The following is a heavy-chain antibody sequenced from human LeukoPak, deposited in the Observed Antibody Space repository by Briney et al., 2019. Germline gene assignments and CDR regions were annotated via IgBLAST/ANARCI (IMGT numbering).Heavy chain of an antibody. Sequence: SETLSLTCTVSGGSICSSTYYWVWTRHPPGKGLEWIGCIYYNGETYYSTSLQSRASISVGTSKNQFSLKLSSVTAADTAVYYCARERLSDGYMYAWGKGTTFTVSS. CDR3: ARERLSDGYMYA. D-gene: IGHD1-1*01. CDR2: IYYNGET. V-gene: IGHV4-39*07. J-gene: IGHJ6*03. CDR1: GGSICSSTYY.